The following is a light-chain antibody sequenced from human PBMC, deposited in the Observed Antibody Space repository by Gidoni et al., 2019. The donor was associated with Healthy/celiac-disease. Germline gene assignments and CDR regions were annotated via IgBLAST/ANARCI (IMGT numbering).Light chain of an antibody. CDR1: QSISSW. J-gene: IGKJ3*01. V-gene: IGKV1-5*03. Sequence: LQLTHSPSTLSASVGDRVTITCRASQSISSWLAWYQQKPGKAPKLLISKASSLESGVPSRFSGSGSGTEFTITISSLQPDDFATYYCQQDNSYSQTFGPGTKVEIK. CDR3: QQDNSYSQT. CDR2: KAS.